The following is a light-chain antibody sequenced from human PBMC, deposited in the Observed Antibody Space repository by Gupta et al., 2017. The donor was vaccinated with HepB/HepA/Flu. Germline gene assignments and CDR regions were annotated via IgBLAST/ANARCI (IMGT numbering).Light chain of an antibody. Sequence: EIVLSPSPGTPSLSPGEKATLSCRASQSFSSYLAVYQQKPGQAPTLLLYDASCRATRIPHRFSGSGSGRDFTLTISRLEPEDFSVFYCPRNDISPRTFGQGTKVEIK. J-gene: IGKJ1*01. CDR1: QSFSSY. CDR2: DAS. V-gene: IGKV3-20*01. CDR3: PRNDISPRT.